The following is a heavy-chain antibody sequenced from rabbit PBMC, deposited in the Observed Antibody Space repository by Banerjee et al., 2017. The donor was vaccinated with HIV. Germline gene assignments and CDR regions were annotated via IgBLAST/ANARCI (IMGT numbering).Heavy chain of an antibody. D-gene: IGHD7-1*01. CDR3: ARDSAYSYAYAT. J-gene: IGHJ2*01. Sequence: VRQAPGKGLELIACIYASSGNTWYASWVNGRFTISRSTSLNTVDLKMTSLTAADTATYFCARDSAYSYAYATWGPGTLVTVS. CDR2: IYASSGNT. V-gene: IGHV1S43*01.